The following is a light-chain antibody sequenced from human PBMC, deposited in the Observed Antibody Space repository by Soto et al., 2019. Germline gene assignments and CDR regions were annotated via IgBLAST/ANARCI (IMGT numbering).Light chain of an antibody. J-gene: IGKJ2*01. Sequence: DIVMTQSPDSLAVSLGERATINCKSSRSVLYSANNKNHLGWYQQKSGQPPKLLFYWASTRESGVPDRFSGSGSGTDFTLTISSLQAEDVAVYYCQQYYSTPYTFGQGTKVDNK. V-gene: IGKV4-1*01. CDR3: QQYYSTPYT. CDR2: WAS. CDR1: RSVLYSANNKNH.